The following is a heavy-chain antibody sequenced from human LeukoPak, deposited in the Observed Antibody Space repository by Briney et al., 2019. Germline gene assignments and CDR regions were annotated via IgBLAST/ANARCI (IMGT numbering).Heavy chain of an antibody. J-gene: IGHJ4*02. CDR1: GYTFTSYG. CDR3: ARGGLSRDIVVALPRDY. CDR2: ISAYNGNT. V-gene: IGHV1-18*01. D-gene: IGHD2-2*01. Sequence: ASVKVSCKASGYTFTSYGISWVRQAPGQGLEWMGWISAYNGNTNYAQKLQGRVTMTTDTSTSTAYVELRSLRSDNTAVYYCARGGLSRDIVVALPRDYWGQGALVTVSS.